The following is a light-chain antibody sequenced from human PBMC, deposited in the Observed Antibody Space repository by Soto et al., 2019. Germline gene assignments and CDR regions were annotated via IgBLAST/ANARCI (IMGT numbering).Light chain of an antibody. J-gene: IGLJ1*01. CDR3: FSFTTSSNRF. CDR1: SSDLGRYNL. CDR2: EGS. V-gene: IGLV2-14*02. Sequence: QSVLTQPASVSGSPGQSITISCTGTSSDLGRYNLVSWYQQHPGKAPKLMIYEGSKRPSGVSNRFSGSKSGNTASLTISGLPAEDEAEYFCFSFTTSSNRFFGTGRKVTVL.